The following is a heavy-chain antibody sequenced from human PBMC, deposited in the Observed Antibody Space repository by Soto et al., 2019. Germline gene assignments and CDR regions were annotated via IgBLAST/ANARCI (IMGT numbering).Heavy chain of an antibody. J-gene: IGHJ3*02. V-gene: IGHV4-31*03. CDR2: IYYSGST. Sequence: TLSLTCTVSGGSISSGGYYWSWIRQHPGKGLEWIGYIYYSGSTYYNPSLKSRVTISVDTSKNQFSLKLSSVTAADTAGYYCARASRHDAFDIWGQGTMVTVSS. CDR3: ARASRHDAFDI. CDR1: GGSISSGGYY.